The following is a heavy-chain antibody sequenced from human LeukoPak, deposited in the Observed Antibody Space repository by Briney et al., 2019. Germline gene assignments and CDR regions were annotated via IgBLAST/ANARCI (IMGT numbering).Heavy chain of an antibody. Sequence: KASETLSLTCTVSGGSISSSSYYWGWIRQPPGKGLEWIGSIYYSGSTYYNPSLKSRVTLSVDTSKNQFSLKLSSVTAADTAVYYCARVDAWGPIKYYYDSSGYQGGPGKFDYWGQGTLVTVSS. D-gene: IGHD3-22*01. CDR1: GGSISSSSYY. CDR3: ARVDAWGPIKYYYDSSGYQGGPGKFDY. V-gene: IGHV4-39*07. CDR2: IYYSGST. J-gene: IGHJ4*02.